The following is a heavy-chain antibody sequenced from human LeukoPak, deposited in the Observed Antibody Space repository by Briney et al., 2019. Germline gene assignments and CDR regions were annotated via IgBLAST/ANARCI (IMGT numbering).Heavy chain of an antibody. Sequence: ASVKVSCKASGYTFTSYDINWVRQATGQGLEGMGWINPNSGNTGYAQKLQGRVTMTRNTSISTAYMELSSLRSEDTAVYYCARERTPYYYMDVWGKGTTVTVSS. CDR2: INPNSGNT. D-gene: IGHD2-2*01. J-gene: IGHJ6*03. V-gene: IGHV1-8*01. CDR1: GYTFTSYD. CDR3: ARERTPYYYMDV.